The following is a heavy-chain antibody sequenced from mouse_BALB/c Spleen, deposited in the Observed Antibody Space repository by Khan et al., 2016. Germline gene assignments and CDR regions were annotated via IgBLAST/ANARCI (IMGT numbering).Heavy chain of an antibody. CDR2: ISYSGST. Sequence: EVQLQESGPGLVKPSQSLSLTCTVTGYSITSEYAWNWIRQFPGNKLEWMGYISYSGSTSYNPSLKSRISITRDTSKHPFFLQLNSVTTEDTATYYCARWESTTLDGMGYWGQGTSVTVSS. CDR1: GYSITSEYA. D-gene: IGHD2-14*01. CDR3: ARWESTTLDGMGY. J-gene: IGHJ4*01. V-gene: IGHV3-2*02.